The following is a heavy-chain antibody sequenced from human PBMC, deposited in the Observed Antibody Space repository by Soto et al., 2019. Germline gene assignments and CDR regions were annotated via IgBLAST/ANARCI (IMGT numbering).Heavy chain of an antibody. D-gene: IGHD3-3*01. Sequence: GGSLRLSCAASGFTFSSYGMHWVHQAPGKGLEWVAVISYDGSNKYYADSVKGRFTISRDNSKNTLYLQMNSLRAEDTAVYYCAKGSDFWSGYPPDYGMDVWGQGTTVTVSS. CDR1: GFTFSSYG. V-gene: IGHV3-30*18. J-gene: IGHJ6*02. CDR3: AKGSDFWSGYPPDYGMDV. CDR2: ISYDGSNK.